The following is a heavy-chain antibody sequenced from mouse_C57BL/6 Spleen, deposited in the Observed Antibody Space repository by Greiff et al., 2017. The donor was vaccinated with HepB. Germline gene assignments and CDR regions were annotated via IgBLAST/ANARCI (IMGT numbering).Heavy chain of an antibody. CDR2: ISSGGSYT. J-gene: IGHJ2*01. D-gene: IGHD1-1*01. V-gene: IGHV5-6*02. CDR3: ARHDSSYDY. Sequence: DVNLVESGGDLVKPGGSLKLSCAASGFTFSSYGMSWVRQTPDKRLEWVATISSGGSYTYYPDSVKGRFTISRDNAKNTLYLQMSSLKSEDTAMYYCARHDSSYDYWGQGTTLTVSS. CDR1: GFTFSSYG.